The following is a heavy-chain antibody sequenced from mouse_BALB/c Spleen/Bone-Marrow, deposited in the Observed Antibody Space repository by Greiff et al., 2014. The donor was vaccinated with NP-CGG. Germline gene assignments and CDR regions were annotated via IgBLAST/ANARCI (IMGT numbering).Heavy chain of an antibody. Sequence: EVKLMESGGGLVQPGGSLKLSCAASGFTFSSYGMSWVRQTPDKRLELVATINSNGGSTYYPDSVKGRFTISRDNAKNTLYLQMSSLKSEDTAMYYCARDYDYDYWVQGTTLTVSS. CDR1: GFTFSSYG. CDR2: INSNGGST. D-gene: IGHD2-4*01. V-gene: IGHV5-6-3*01. CDR3: ARDYDYDY. J-gene: IGHJ2*01.